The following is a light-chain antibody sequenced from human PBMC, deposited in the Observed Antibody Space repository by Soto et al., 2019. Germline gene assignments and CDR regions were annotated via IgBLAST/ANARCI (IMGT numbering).Light chain of an antibody. CDR3: QQYNSWRT. J-gene: IGKJ2*02. V-gene: IGKV1-5*01. CDR2: DAS. CDR1: QSISSW. Sequence: DIQMTQSPSTLSASVGDRVTITCRASQSISSWLAWYQQKPGKAPKLLIYDASSLESGVPSRFSGSGSGTEFTLTISNLQPDDFATYYCQQYNSWRTFGQGTKLEIK.